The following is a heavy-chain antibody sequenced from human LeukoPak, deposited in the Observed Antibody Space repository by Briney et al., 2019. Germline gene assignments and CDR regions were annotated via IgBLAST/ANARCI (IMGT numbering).Heavy chain of an antibody. D-gene: IGHD3-22*01. J-gene: IGHJ4*02. Sequence: PGGSLRLSCAAAGFIFSNFAMSWVRQAPGKGLEWVSTISGTGTGTYHADSVKGRFTISRDNSRNTLFLQLNSLSAEDTAVYYCAKDRTHRRYYDSDSYYIQYDYWGQGTLVTVSS. CDR1: GFIFSNFA. CDR2: ISGTGTGT. V-gene: IGHV3-23*01. CDR3: AKDRTHRRYYDSDSYYIQYDY.